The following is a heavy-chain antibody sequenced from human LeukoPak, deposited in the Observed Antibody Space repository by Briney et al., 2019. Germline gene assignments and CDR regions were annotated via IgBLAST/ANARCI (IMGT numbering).Heavy chain of an antibody. D-gene: IGHD3-10*01. V-gene: IGHV4-4*07. CDR1: GGSINSYY. CDR3: GRQGYTASYYFVAY. CDR2: IYTTGTT. Sequence: PSETLSLTCTVSGGSINSYYWGWVRQPAGKGLEWIGRIYTTGTTNYSPSLKSRLTMSLDTSKNQFSLKFRSVTAADTAVYYCGRQGYTASYYFVAYWSQGTLVTVSS. J-gene: IGHJ4*02.